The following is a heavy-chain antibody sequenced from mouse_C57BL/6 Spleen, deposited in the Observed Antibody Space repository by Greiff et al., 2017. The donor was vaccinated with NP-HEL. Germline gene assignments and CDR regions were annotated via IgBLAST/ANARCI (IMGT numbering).Heavy chain of an antibody. CDR1: GYTFTDYE. D-gene: IGHD1-1*01. V-gene: IGHV1-15*01. CDR3: TRGGFITTVVATDY. J-gene: IGHJ2*01. Sequence: QVQLKQSGAELVRPGASVTLSCKASGYTFTDYEMHWVKQTPVHGLEWIGAIDPETGGTAYNQKFKGKAILTADKSSSTAYMELRSLTSEDSAVYYCTRGGFITTVVATDYWGQGTTLTVSS. CDR2: IDPETGGT.